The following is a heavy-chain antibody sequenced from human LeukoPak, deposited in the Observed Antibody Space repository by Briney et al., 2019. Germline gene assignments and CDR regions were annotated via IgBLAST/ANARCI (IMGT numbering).Heavy chain of an antibody. J-gene: IGHJ5*02. D-gene: IGHD3-3*02. V-gene: IGHV1-18*01. CDR1: GYTFTSYG. CDR3: AGRLAKRRAFDP. CDR2: ISAYNGNT. Sequence: GASVKVSCKASGYTFTSYGISWVRQAPGQGVEWMGWISAYNGNTNYAQKLQGRGTMTTDTSTSTAYMELRSLRSDDTAVYYCAGRLAKRRAFDPWGQGTLVTVSS.